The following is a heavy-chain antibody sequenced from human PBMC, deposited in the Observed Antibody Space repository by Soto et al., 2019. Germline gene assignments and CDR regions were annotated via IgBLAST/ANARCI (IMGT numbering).Heavy chain of an antibody. CDR3: ARDGYDGSGSPYPAY. D-gene: IGHD3-10*01. V-gene: IGHV4-59*01. Sequence: SETLSLTCSVSGGSMSDFFWSWIRQSPERGLEWIGYVYYLGSTDYNPSLKSRVTISVDTSKRQFTLRLSSVTAADAAIYYCARDGYDGSGSPYPAYWGPGTQVTVSS. J-gene: IGHJ4*02. CDR2: VYYLGST. CDR1: GGSMSDFF.